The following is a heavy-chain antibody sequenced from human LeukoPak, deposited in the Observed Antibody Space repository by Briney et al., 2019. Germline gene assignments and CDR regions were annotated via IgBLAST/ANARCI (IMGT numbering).Heavy chain of an antibody. CDR2: ISAYNGNT. Sequence: ASVKVSCKASGYTFSNFGFSWVRQAPGQGLEWMGWISAYNGNTNFAQKFQGRVTMTTDTSTSTAYMELRSLRSDDTAVYYCARHLVHTDYSSSSGYNWFDPWGQGTLVTVSS. CDR1: GYTFSNFG. D-gene: IGHD6-6*01. V-gene: IGHV1-18*01. CDR3: ARHLVHTDYSSSSGYNWFDP. J-gene: IGHJ5*02.